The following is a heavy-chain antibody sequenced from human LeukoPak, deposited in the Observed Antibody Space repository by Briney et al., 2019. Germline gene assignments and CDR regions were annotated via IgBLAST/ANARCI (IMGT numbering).Heavy chain of an antibody. J-gene: IGHJ4*02. CDR2: IYYSGST. V-gene: IGHV4-59*01. CDR3: ARAGYYYGSGSYYNTPHFDY. CDR1: GGSISSCY. Sequence: SETLSLTCTVSGGSISSCYWSWIRQPPGKGLEYVGYIYYSGSTYYNPSLKSRVTISVDTSENQFSLKLSSVTAADTAVYYCARAGYYYGSGSYYNTPHFDYWGQGTLVTVSS. D-gene: IGHD3-10*01.